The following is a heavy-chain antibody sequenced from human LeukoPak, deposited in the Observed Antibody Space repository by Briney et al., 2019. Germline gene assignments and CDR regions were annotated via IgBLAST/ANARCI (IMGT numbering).Heavy chain of an antibody. CDR1: GGTFSSYA. CDR3: ARGRDYYYYGMDV. J-gene: IGHJ6*02. Sequence: EASVKVSCKASGGTFSSYAISWVRQAPGQGLEWMGGIIPIFGTANYAQKFHGRVTITADESTSTAYMELSSLRSEDTAVYYCARGRDYYYYGMDVWGQGTTVTVSS. V-gene: IGHV1-69*13. CDR2: IIPIFGTA.